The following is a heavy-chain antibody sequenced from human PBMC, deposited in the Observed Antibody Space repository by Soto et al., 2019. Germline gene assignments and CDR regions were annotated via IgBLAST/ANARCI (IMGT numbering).Heavy chain of an antibody. D-gene: IGHD4-17*01. CDR2: INPSGGST. V-gene: IGHV1-46*01. J-gene: IGHJ4*02. CDR3: ARETTVTTFYFDY. CDR1: GYTFTSYY. Sequence: ASVKVSCKASGYTFTSYYMHWVRQAPGQGLEWMGKINPSGGSTSYAKKFQGRVTKTKDKSTSTNYMELSSLRSEDTAVYYCARETTVTTFYFDYWGQGTLVTVSS.